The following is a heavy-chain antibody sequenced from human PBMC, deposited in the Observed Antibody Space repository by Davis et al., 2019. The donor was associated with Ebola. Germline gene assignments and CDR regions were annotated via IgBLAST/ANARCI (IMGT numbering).Heavy chain of an antibody. CDR2: IRYDGSNK. V-gene: IGHV3-30*02. Sequence: GESLKISCAASGFTFSSYGMHWVRQAPGKGLEWVAFIRYDGSNKYYADSVKGRFTISRDNSKNTLYLQMNSLRAEDTAVYYCAKGGKGYFDYWGQGTLVTVSS. J-gene: IGHJ4*02. CDR1: GFTFSSYG. CDR3: AKGGKGYFDY.